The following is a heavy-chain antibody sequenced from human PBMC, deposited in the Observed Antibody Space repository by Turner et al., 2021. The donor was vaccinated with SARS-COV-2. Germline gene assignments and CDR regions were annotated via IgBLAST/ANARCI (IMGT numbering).Heavy chain of an antibody. D-gene: IGHD2-21*01. CDR2: INPNSGGT. Sequence: QVQLVQSVAEVKKPGASVKVSCKAYGYTFTDYYIHWVRQAPGQGLEWMGWINPNSGGTNYAQKFQGRVTMTRDTSISTAYMELSRLRSDDTAVYYCARRQFGWGLIDYWGQGTLVTVSS. CDR3: ARRQFGWGLIDY. V-gene: IGHV1-2*02. CDR1: GYTFTDYY. J-gene: IGHJ4*02.